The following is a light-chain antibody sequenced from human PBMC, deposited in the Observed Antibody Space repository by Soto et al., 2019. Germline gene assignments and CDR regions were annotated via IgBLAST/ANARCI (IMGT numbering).Light chain of an antibody. J-gene: IGLJ3*02. Sequence: SYELTQPPSVSVAPGKTASITCGGNNIGSKGVHWYQQRPGQAPVLVIYYDTDRPSGIPERFSGSNSGNTATLTISRVEAGDEADYYCQVWDSSGDHPGVFGGGTKLTVL. CDR1: NIGSKG. CDR2: YDT. V-gene: IGLV3-21*04. CDR3: QVWDSSGDHPGV.